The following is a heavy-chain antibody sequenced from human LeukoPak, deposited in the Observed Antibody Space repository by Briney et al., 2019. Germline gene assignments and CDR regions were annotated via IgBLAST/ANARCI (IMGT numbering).Heavy chain of an antibody. Sequence: GGSLRLSCAASGFTFDDYAMHWVRQAPGKGLEWVSGISWNSGSIGYADSVKGRFTISRDNAKNSLYLQMNSLRAEDTALYYCAKGGPATRGPKGMYYFDYWGQGTLVTVSS. J-gene: IGHJ4*02. D-gene: IGHD6-25*01. CDR3: AKGGPATRGPKGMYYFDY. CDR2: ISWNSGSI. V-gene: IGHV3-9*01. CDR1: GFTFDDYA.